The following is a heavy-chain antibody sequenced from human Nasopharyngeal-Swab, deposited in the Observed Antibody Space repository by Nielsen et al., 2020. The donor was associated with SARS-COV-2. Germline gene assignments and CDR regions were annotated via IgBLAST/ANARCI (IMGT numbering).Heavy chain of an antibody. V-gene: IGHV3-33*01. CDR2: MWHDGSDQ. J-gene: IGHJ4*02. CDR3: ARDPYSYGYIGHFDY. D-gene: IGHD5-18*01. CDR1: GFTFSSYG. Sequence: GGSLRLSCAASGFTFSSYGMHWVRQAPGKGLEWVALMWHDGSDQYYADSVKGRFTISRDNSKNTLYLQMNSLRAEDTAVYYCARDPYSYGYIGHFDYWGQGTLVTVSS.